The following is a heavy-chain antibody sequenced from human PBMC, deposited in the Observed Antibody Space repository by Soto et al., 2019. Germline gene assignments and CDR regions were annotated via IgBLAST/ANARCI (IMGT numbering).Heavy chain of an antibody. J-gene: IGHJ4*02. V-gene: IGHV2-5*02. CDR3: AREIYSRTNFDS. Sequence: QVTLKESGPTLVRPTQTLTLTCTFSGFSLSTSGVGVGWIRQPPGKALEWLALIYWDDDHRYSPSLKTRLTITKDTSKNQVVLTMTKLDPADTATYSCAREIYSRTNFDSWGQGTLVTVSS. CDR2: IYWDDDH. D-gene: IGHD6-13*01. CDR1: GFSLSTSGVG.